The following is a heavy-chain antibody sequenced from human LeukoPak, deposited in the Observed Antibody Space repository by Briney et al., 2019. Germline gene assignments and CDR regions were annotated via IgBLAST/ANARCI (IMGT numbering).Heavy chain of an antibody. CDR1: GGSISSHY. CDR3: ATGSSSWYQAN. V-gene: IGHV4-59*11. D-gene: IGHD6-13*01. Sequence: SETLSLTCNVSGGSISSHYWSWIRQPQGKGLEWIGYIYHSGSTNYNASLKSRVTISVDTSKNQFSLKLSSVTAADTAVYYCATGSSSWYQANWGQGTLVTVSS. J-gene: IGHJ4*02. CDR2: IYHSGST.